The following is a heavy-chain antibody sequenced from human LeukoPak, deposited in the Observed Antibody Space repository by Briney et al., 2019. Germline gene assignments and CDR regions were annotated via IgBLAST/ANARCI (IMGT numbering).Heavy chain of an antibody. D-gene: IGHD3-3*01. V-gene: IGHV3-48*01. CDR3: ARARNYDFWSGYYY. CDR1: GFTFSSYS. J-gene: IGHJ4*02. Sequence: GGSLRLSCAASGFTFSSYSMNWVRQAPGKGLEWVSYISSSSSTIYYADSVKGRFTISRDNAKNSLYLQMNSLRAEDTAVYYCARARNYDFWSGYYYWGQGTLVTVSS. CDR2: ISSSSSTI.